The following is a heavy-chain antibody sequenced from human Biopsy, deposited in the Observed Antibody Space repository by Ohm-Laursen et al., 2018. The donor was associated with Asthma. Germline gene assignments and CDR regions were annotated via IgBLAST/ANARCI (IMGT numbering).Heavy chain of an antibody. CDR1: GGMFGNYA. CDR3: ASDFPKDYVRYNFQF. J-gene: IGHJ4*02. V-gene: IGHV1-69*06. Sequence: SSVKVSCKASGGMFGNYAISWVRQAPGLGLEWMGGISPIFGSSNYARRFQGRVTMTEDTSTDTAYMELSSLSSDDTAVYYCASDFPKDYVRYNFQFWGQGTLVIVSS. D-gene: IGHD4-17*01. CDR2: ISPIFGSS.